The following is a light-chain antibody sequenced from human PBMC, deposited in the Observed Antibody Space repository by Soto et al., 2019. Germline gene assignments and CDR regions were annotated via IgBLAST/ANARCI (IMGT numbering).Light chain of an antibody. V-gene: IGKV3-11*01. J-gene: IGKJ3*01. CDR3: QQRSNWRFT. CDR2: DAS. CDR1: QSVSSY. Sequence: EIVLTQSPATLSLSPGERATLSCRASQSVSSYLAWYQQKPGQAPRLLIYDASNRATGIPARFSGVGSGTDFTLTISSLEPDDFAVYYCQQRSNWRFTFGPGTRVDIK.